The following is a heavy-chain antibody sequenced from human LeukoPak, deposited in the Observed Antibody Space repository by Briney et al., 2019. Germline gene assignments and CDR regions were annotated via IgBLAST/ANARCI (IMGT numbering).Heavy chain of an antibody. Sequence: PGGSLRLSCTASGFTLKNYAMFWIRQAPGKGLEWAAVISDTGTTTNYADSVKGRFIISRDDSTGALYLQMHGLRLEDTAMYYCARAADSESFYGSSKYWGQGTLVSVSS. CDR1: GFTLKNYA. J-gene: IGHJ4*02. CDR2: ISDTGTTT. D-gene: IGHD3-10*01. V-gene: IGHV3-30*04. CDR3: ARAADSESFYGSSKY.